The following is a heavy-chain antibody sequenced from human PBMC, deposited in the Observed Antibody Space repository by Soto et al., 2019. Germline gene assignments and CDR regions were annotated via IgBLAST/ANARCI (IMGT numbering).Heavy chain of an antibody. CDR2: IIPIFGTA. J-gene: IGHJ3*02. CDR3: ARDREPYYYDSSGYYPDAFDI. CDR1: GGTFSSYA. Sequence: SVKVSCKASGGTFSSYAISWVRHAPGQGLGWMGGIIPIFGTANYAQKFQGRVTITADESTSTAYMELSSLRSEDTAVYYCARDREPYYYDSSGYYPDAFDIWGQGTMVTVSS. V-gene: IGHV1-69*13. D-gene: IGHD3-22*01.